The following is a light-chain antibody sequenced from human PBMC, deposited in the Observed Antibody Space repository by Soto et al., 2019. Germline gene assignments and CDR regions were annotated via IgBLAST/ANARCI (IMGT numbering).Light chain of an antibody. Sequence: EIVMTQSPATLSVSPGEGATLSCRATQSVNSNLAWYQQKPGQAPRLLIYGTSTRATGISARFSGSGSGTEFTLTISSLQSEDFAVYYCQQYNNWPYTFGQGTNLEIK. CDR2: GTS. V-gene: IGKV3-15*01. J-gene: IGKJ2*01. CDR3: QQYNNWPYT. CDR1: QSVNSN.